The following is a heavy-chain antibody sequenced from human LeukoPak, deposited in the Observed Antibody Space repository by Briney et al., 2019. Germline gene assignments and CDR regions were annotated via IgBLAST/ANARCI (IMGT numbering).Heavy chain of an antibody. J-gene: IGHJ4*02. D-gene: IGHD6-13*01. V-gene: IGHV3-74*01. CDR1: GFTFSNYW. CDR3: ASASSHRIAAGGDY. CDR2: INSDGSSR. Sequence: PGGSLRLSCAASGFTFSNYWMHWFRQAPGKGLVWVSRINSDGSSRNYADSVKGRFTISRDNAKNTLYLQMNSLRAEDTAVYYCASASSHRIAAGGDYWGQGTLVTVSS.